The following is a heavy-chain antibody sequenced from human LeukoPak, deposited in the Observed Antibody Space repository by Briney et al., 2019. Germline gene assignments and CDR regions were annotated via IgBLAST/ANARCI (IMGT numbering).Heavy chain of an antibody. CDR1: GFIFSSYA. CDR3: AKDLDFWSGSQIDY. CDR2: ISGSGGST. J-gene: IGHJ4*02. V-gene: IGHV3-23*01. D-gene: IGHD3-3*01. Sequence: KPGGSLRLSCAASGFIFSSYAMSWVRQAPGKGLEWVSTISGSGGSTYYADSVKGRFTISRDNSKNTLYLQMNSLRAEDTAVYYCAKDLDFWSGSQIDYWGQGTLVTVSS.